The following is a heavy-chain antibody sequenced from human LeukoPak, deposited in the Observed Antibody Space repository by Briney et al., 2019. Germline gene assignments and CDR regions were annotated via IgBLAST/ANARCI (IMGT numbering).Heavy chain of an antibody. J-gene: IGHJ5*02. V-gene: IGHV4-39*01. CDR1: GGSISSGSYY. D-gene: IGHD3-16*01. CDR2: IYYSGIT. Sequence: SETLSLTCTVSGGSISSGSYYWGWIRQPPGKGLEWIGSIYYSGITHYKPSLKSRVTISADTSKNQFSLKLGSVTAADTAVYYCARRGDPWGQGTLVTVSS. CDR3: ARRGDP.